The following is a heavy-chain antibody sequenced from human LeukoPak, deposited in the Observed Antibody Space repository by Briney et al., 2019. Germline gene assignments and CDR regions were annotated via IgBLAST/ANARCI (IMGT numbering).Heavy chain of an antibody. J-gene: IGHJ5*02. D-gene: IGHD2-15*01. CDR1: GYTFTTYG. CDR2: ISAYNGNT. Sequence: ASVKVSCKASGYTFTTYGLSWVRQAPGQGLEWMGWISAYNGNTNYAQKFQGRVTMTTDTSTSTAYMELRSLRSDDTAVYYCARTRVGLNWFDPWGQGTLVTVSS. CDR3: ARTRVGLNWFDP. V-gene: IGHV1-18*01.